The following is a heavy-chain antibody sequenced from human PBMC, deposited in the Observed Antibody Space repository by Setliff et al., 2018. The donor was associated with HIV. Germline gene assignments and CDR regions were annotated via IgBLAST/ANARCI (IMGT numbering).Heavy chain of an antibody. V-gene: IGHV1-69*10. CDR3: ARGYCGGGICYSPNWLDP. D-gene: IGHD2-15*01. Sequence: SVKVSCKASGGTFTSYVISWVRQAPGQGLEWMGGIIPILGIASYSQKFQGRVTITADKSTSTAYMELSSLRSEDTAVYSCARGYCGGGICYSPNWLDPWGQGTLVTVSS. CDR1: GGTFTSYV. CDR2: IIPILGIA. J-gene: IGHJ5*02.